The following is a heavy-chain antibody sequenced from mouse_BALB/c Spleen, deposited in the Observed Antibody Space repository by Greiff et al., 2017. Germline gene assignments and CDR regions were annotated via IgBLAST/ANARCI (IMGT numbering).Heavy chain of an antibody. Sequence: VHVKQSGPELVKPGASVKIPCKASGYTFTDYNMDWVKQSHGKSLEWIGDINPNNGGTIYNQKFKGKATLTVDKSSSTAYMELRSLTSEDTAVYYCASEGDLGYYGFFAYWGQGTLVTVSA. D-gene: IGHD1-2*01. J-gene: IGHJ3*01. CDR1: GYTFTDYN. CDR2: INPNNGGT. V-gene: IGHV1-18*01. CDR3: ASEGDLGYYGFFAY.